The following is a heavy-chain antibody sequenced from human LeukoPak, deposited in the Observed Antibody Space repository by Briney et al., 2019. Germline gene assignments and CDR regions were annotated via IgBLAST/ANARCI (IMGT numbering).Heavy chain of an antibody. CDR3: ARAPASYAFDI. J-gene: IGHJ3*02. Sequence: ASVKVSCKASGYTFTAYYIHWVRQAPGQGLECMGWINPNSGGTDYTQKFQGRVTMTRDTSISTAYVELSRLRSDGTAVYYCARAPASYAFDIWGQGTLVTVSS. CDR1: GYTFTAYY. V-gene: IGHV1-2*02. CDR2: INPNSGGT.